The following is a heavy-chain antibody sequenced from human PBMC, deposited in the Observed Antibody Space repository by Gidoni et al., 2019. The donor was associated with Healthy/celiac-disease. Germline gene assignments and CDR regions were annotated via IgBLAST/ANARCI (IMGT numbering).Heavy chain of an antibody. CDR3: AHCWSGFYYYYYMDV. CDR2: IYWDDDK. CDR1: GFSLSTSGVG. J-gene: IGHJ6*03. D-gene: IGHD3-3*01. V-gene: IGHV2-5*02. Sequence: QITLKESGPTLVKPTQTLTLPCTFPGFSLSTSGVGVGWIRQPPGKALEWLALIYWDDDKRSSPSLKSRLTITKDTSKNQVVLTMTNMDPVDTATYYCAHCWSGFYYYYYMDVWGKGTTVTVSS.